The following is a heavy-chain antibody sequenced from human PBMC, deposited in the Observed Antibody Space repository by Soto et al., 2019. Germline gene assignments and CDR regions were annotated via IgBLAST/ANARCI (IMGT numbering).Heavy chain of an antibody. CDR1: GITISNYF. D-gene: IGHD6-6*01. CDR2: ISYDGSNK. V-gene: IGHV3-30-3*01. Sequence: HVQLVESVGGVVQPGRSLRVSCAASGITISNYFMYWVRQAPGKGLEWVAAISYDGSNKHYSDSVQGRFTISRDNSKNTLFLQMNSLRDEDTAVYYCVAGDKYYAMGVWGQGTTVAVSS. J-gene: IGHJ6*02. CDR3: VAGDKYYAMGV.